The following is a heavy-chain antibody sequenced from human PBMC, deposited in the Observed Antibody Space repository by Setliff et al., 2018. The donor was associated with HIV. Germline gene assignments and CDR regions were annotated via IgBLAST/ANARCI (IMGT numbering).Heavy chain of an antibody. V-gene: IGHV4-39*07. D-gene: IGHD3-3*01. CDR2: ISHGGST. CDR3: ARDQSDWFY. Sequence: PSETLSLTCTVPGGSISNSRYYWSWIRQPPGKGLEWIGEISHGGSTKYNPSLKSRVTISVHKSKNQFSLKLNSVTAADTAVYYCARDQSDWFYWGQGTLVTVSS. J-gene: IGHJ4*02. CDR1: GGSISNSRYY.